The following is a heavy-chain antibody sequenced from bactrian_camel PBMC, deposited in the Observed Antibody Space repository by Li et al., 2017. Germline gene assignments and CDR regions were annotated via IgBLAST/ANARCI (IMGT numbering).Heavy chain of an antibody. CDR1: GRIYSRYC. D-gene: IGHD4*01. CDR3: AVGGSAIIATTFAL. Sequence: VQLVESGGDSVQAGGSLRLSCAATGRIYSRYCMGWFRGTPGKEYEAVASIDSDGSETYADAVKGRFTISRDTAKSTLYLQMNSLEAEDSGVYSCAVGGSAIIATTFALRGQGTQVTVS. J-gene: IGHJ4*01. V-gene: IGHV3S53*01. CDR2: IDSDGSE.